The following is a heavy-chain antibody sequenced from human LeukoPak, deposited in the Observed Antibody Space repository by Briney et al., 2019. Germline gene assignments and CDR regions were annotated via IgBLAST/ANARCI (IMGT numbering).Heavy chain of an antibody. D-gene: IGHD2-8*01. V-gene: IGHV4-4*02. CDR2: VYRSGGT. Sequence: SETLSLTCAVSGDSISDKYWWRWVRQFPDKGLGWIGEVYRSGGTSYNPSLKSRVTVSIDYSKNQFSLNLWSVTAADTAVYYCGRHANGDSSAAFDLWGQGTMVFVSS. CDR1: GDSISDKYW. J-gene: IGHJ3*01. CDR3: GRHANGDSSAAFDL.